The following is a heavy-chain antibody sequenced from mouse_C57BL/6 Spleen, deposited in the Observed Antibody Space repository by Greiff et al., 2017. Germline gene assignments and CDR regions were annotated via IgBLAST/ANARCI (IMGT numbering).Heavy chain of an antibody. CDR2: ISGGGGNT. CDR1: GFTFSSYT. D-gene: IGHD1-1*01. V-gene: IGHV5-9*01. CDR3: ARHRGSSSHWYFDV. Sequence: EVQRVESGGGLVKPGGSLKLSCAASGFTFSSYTMSWVRQTPEKRLEWVATISGGGGNTYYPDSVKGRFTISRDNAKNTLYLQMSSLRSEDTALYYCARHRGSSSHWYFDVWGTGTTVTVSS. J-gene: IGHJ1*03.